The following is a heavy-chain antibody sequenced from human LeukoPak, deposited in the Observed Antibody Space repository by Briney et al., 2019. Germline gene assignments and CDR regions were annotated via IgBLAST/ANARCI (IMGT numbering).Heavy chain of an antibody. J-gene: IGHJ3*02. Sequence: GGSLRLSCAASGFTFSNFEMTWVRQAPEKGLELVSYISSSGSAIYYGDSVKGRFTISRDNAKKSLYLQMNSLRAEDTAVYYCASYSGSYYAAFDIWGQGTMVTVSS. D-gene: IGHD1-26*01. CDR3: ASYSGSYYAAFDI. V-gene: IGHV3-48*03. CDR2: ISSSGSAI. CDR1: GFTFSNFE.